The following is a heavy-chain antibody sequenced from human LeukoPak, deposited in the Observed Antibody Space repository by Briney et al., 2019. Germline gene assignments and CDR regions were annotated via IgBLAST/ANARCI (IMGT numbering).Heavy chain of an antibody. CDR1: GFTFSSYA. D-gene: IGHD3-10*02. CDR2: ISSSGSTI. V-gene: IGHV3-48*03. CDR3: AELGITMIGGV. J-gene: IGHJ6*04. Sequence: GGSLRLSCAASGFTFSSYAMTWVRQAPGKGLEWVSYISSSGSTIYYADSVKGRFTISRDNAKNSLYLQMNSLRAEDTAVYYCAELGITMIGGVWGKGTTVTISS.